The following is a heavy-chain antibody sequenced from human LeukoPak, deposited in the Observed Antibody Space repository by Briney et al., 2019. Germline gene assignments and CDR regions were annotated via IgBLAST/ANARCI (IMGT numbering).Heavy chain of an antibody. V-gene: IGHV3-53*01. CDR3: ARRAGAYSHPYDY. CDR2: IYSGGTT. D-gene: IGHD4/OR15-4a*01. Sequence: GGSLRLSCAASGFTVSNNYLHWVRQAPGKGLEWVSVIYSGGTTYYANSVKGRFTISRDSSKNTMYLQMNSLRVEDTAMYYCARRAGAYSHPYDYWGQGTLVTVSS. CDR1: GFTVSNNY. J-gene: IGHJ4*02.